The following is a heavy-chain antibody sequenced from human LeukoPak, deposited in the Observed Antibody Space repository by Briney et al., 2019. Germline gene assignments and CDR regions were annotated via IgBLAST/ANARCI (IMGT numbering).Heavy chain of an antibody. V-gene: IGHV1-46*01. D-gene: IGHD1-7*01. CDR3: ARGRANWNYENFFDY. J-gene: IGHJ4*02. CDR1: GYTFTSYY. Sequence: ASVKVSCKASGYTFTSYYMHWVRQAPGQGLEWMGIINPSGGSTSYAQKFQGRVTMTRDMSTSTAYMELSSLRSEDTAVYYCARGRANWNYENFFDYWGQGTLVTVSS. CDR2: INPSGGST.